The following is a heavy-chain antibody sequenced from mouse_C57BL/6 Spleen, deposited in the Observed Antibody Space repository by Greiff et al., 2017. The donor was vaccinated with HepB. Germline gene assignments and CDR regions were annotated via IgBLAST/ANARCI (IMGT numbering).Heavy chain of an antibody. Sequence: QVQLQQPGTELVKPGASVKLSCKASGYTFTSYWMHWVKQRPGQGLEWIGNINPSNGGTNYNEKFKSQATLTVDKSSSTADMQRSSLTSEDSAVYYCARRRERLPRYFDVWGTGTTVTVSS. CDR1: GYTFTSYW. J-gene: IGHJ1*03. CDR3: ARRRERLPRYFDV. V-gene: IGHV1-53*01. D-gene: IGHD2-4*01. CDR2: INPSNGGT.